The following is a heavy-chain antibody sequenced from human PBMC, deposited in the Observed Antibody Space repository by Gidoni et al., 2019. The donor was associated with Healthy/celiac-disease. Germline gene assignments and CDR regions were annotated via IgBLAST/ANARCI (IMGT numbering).Heavy chain of an antibody. V-gene: IGHV4-4*02. CDR2: IYHSGST. CDR3: ARDLGGEYYGSGSYDY. Sequence: QVQLQESGPGLVKPSGTRSLTCAVSGRSITSSNWWSWVRQPPGKGLEWIGEIYHSGSTNYNPSLKSRVTISVDKSKNQFSLKLSSVTAADTAVYYCARDLGGEYYGSGSYDYWGQGTLVTVSS. CDR1: GRSITSSNW. J-gene: IGHJ4*02. D-gene: IGHD3-10*01.